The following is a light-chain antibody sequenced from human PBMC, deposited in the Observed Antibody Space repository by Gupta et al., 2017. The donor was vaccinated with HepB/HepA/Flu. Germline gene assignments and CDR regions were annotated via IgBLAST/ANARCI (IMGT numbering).Light chain of an antibody. V-gene: IGLV2-14*03. CDR1: SSDVGGYNY. J-gene: IGLJ2*01. CDR2: DVS. Sequence: QSALTQPASGSGSPGQSLTISCTGTSSDVGGYNYVSWYQQHPSKAPKLMIYDVSNRPSRVSTRFSGSKSGNTASLTISGLQAEDEADYYCSSYTSSSTLAVFGGGTKLTVL. CDR3: SSYTSSSTLAV.